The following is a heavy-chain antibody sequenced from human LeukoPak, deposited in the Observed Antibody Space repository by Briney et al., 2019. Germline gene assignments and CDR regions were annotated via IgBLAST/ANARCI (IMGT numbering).Heavy chain of an antibody. V-gene: IGHV4-31*03. D-gene: IGHD4-23*01. CDR2: NYYSGST. Sequence: SETLSLTCTVSGGSISSGGYYWSWIRQHPGKGLEWIGYNYYSGSTYYNPSLKSRVTISVDTSKNQFSLKLSSVTAADTAVYYCARDRYTVVSWYFDLWGRGTLVTVSS. J-gene: IGHJ2*01. CDR3: ARDRYTVVSWYFDL. CDR1: GGSISSGGYY.